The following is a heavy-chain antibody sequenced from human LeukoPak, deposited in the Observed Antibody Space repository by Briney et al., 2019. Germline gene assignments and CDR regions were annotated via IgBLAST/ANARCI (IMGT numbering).Heavy chain of an antibody. V-gene: IGHV4-34*01. Sequence: SETLSLTCAVYGGSFSGYYWSWIRQPPGKGLEWIGEINHSGSTNYNPSLKSRVTISVDKSKNQFSLKLSSVTAADTAVYYCARGMEPYYYMDVWGKGTTVTVSS. CDR3: ARGMEPYYYMDV. J-gene: IGHJ6*03. CDR1: GGSFSGYY. CDR2: INHSGST. D-gene: IGHD1-26*01.